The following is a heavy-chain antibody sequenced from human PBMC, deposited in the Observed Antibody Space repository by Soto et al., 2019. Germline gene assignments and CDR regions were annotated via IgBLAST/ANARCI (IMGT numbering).Heavy chain of an antibody. J-gene: IGHJ6*02. D-gene: IGHD6-6*01. V-gene: IGHV3-21*01. Sequence: VQLVESGGGLVKPGGSLRLSCAASGFTFSSYSMNWVRQAPGKGLEWVSSISSSSSYIYYADSVKGRFTISRDNAKNSLYLQMNSLRAEDTAVYYCARGSSSSGSCMDVWGQGTTVTVSS. CDR1: GFTFSSYS. CDR2: ISSSSSYI. CDR3: ARGSSSSGSCMDV.